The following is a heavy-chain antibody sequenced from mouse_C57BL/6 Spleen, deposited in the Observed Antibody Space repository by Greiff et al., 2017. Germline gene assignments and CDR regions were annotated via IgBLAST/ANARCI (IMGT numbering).Heavy chain of an antibody. CDR1: GFNIKDYY. Sequence: VQLQQSGAELVRPGASVKLSCKASGFNIKDYYMHWVKQRPEQGLEWIGRIDPEDGDTEYAPKFQGKATLTADTSSNTAYLQLSSLTSEDTAVYYCARCDGYYWFAYWGQGTLVTVSA. CDR3: ARCDGYYWFAY. V-gene: IGHV14-1*01. D-gene: IGHD2-3*01. J-gene: IGHJ3*01. CDR2: IDPEDGDT.